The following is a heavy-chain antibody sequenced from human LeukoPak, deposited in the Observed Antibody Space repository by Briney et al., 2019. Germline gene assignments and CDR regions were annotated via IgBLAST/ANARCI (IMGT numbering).Heavy chain of an antibody. Sequence: PSETLSLTCTVTGGSISSSSYYWGWLRQPPGKGLEWLGSIYYSGSTYYNPSLKSRVTISVDTSKNQFSLKLSSVTAADTAVYYCARHRLLWFGELRGDDAFDIWGQGTMVTVSS. CDR2: IYYSGST. J-gene: IGHJ3*02. CDR3: ARHRLLWFGELRGDDAFDI. V-gene: IGHV4-39*01. CDR1: GGSISSSSYY. D-gene: IGHD3-10*01.